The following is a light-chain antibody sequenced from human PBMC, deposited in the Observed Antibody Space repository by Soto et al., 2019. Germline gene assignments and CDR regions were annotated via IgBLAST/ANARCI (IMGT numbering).Light chain of an antibody. Sequence: EIVLTHSPDTLSLSRGERATLSCRASLTVTNNYLAWYQQKAGQAPRLVIYDASNRATGIPARFSGSGSGTDVTVTISSLEPEDFAVYYCQQLSNWHQITFGQGRRLEIK. V-gene: IGKV3D-20*02. J-gene: IGKJ5*01. CDR2: DAS. CDR1: LTVTNNY. CDR3: QQLSNWHQIT.